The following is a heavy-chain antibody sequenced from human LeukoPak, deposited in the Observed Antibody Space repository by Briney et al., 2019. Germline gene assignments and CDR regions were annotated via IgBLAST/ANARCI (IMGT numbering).Heavy chain of an antibody. V-gene: IGHV4-59*01. Sequence: SETLSLTCTVSGGSISSYYWSWIRQPPGKGLEWIRYIYYSGSTNYNPSLKSRVTISVDTSKNLFSLKLSSVSAADTAVYYCSRVDGYSSSWYVDYWGQGTLVTVSS. CDR2: IYYSGST. J-gene: IGHJ4*02. CDR3: SRVDGYSSSWYVDY. CDR1: GGSISSYY. D-gene: IGHD6-13*01.